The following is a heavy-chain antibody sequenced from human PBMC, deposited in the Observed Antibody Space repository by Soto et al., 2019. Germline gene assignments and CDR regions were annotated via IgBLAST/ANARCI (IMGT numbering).Heavy chain of an antibody. CDR3: AREDRDRETGLVPAAIDGMDV. CDR2: IIPIFGIA. J-gene: IGHJ6*02. D-gene: IGHD2-2*01. V-gene: IGHV1-69*08. Sequence: QVQLVQSGAEVKKPGSSVKVSCKASGGTFSRYSITWVRQAPGHGLEWIGRIIPIFGIASYAQKFQGRVTITAGDSKSTAYRELSSLRSYDTAVYYCAREDRDRETGLVPAAIDGMDVWGQGTTVTVSS. CDR1: GGTFSRYS.